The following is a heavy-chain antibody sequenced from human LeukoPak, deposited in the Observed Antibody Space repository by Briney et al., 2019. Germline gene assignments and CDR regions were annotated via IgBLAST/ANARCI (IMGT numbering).Heavy chain of an antibody. Sequence: SETLSLTCTVSGGSISSYYWSWIRQPAGKGLEWIGRIYTSGSTNYNPSLKSRVTMSVDTSKNQFSLKLSSVTAADTAVYYCARDEGARADYYDSSGYFSKAFDIWGQGTMVTVSS. D-gene: IGHD3-22*01. CDR1: GGSISSYY. CDR2: IYTSGST. V-gene: IGHV4-4*07. CDR3: ARDEGARADYYDSSGYFSKAFDI. J-gene: IGHJ3*02.